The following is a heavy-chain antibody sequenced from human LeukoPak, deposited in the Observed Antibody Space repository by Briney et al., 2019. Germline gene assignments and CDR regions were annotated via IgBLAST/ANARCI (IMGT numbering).Heavy chain of an antibody. J-gene: IGHJ4*02. CDR1: GFTFTTYW. CDR3: ARACSVCSCHAGDY. D-gene: IGHD2-15*01. Sequence: GGSLRLSFTASGFTFTTYWMHSVRQAPGKGLLWVSRINSDGSFPGYADSAKGRFTVSRDSAKITLYLQMNSLRAGDTAVYYCARACSVCSCHAGDYWGQGTLVTVSS. CDR2: INSDGSFP. V-gene: IGHV3-74*01.